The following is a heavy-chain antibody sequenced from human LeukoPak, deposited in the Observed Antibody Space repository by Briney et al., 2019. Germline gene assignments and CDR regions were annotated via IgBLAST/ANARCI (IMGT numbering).Heavy chain of an antibody. CDR2: ISAYNGNT. V-gene: IGHV1-18*01. CDR3: ARGVVVAATPDAFDI. D-gene: IGHD2-15*01. J-gene: IGHJ3*02. Sequence: GASVKVSCKASGYTFTSYGISWVRQAPGQGLEWMGWISAYNGNTNYAQKLQGRVTMTTDTTTSTAYMELRSLRSDDTAVYYCARGVVVAATPDAFDIWGQGTMVTVSS. CDR1: GYTFTSYG.